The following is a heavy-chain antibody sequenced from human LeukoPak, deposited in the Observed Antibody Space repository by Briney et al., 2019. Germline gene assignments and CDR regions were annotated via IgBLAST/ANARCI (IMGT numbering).Heavy chain of an antibody. D-gene: IGHD2-2*01. CDR1: GYTFTSYD. CDR3: ARLPVPADNWFDP. CDR2: IIPILGIA. V-gene: IGHV1-69*04. J-gene: IGHJ5*02. Sequence: SVTVSCKASGYTFTSYDMNWVRQAPGQGLEWMGRIIPILGIANYAQKFQGRVTITADKSTSTAYMELSSLRSEDTAVYYCARLPVPADNWFDPWGQGTLVTVSS.